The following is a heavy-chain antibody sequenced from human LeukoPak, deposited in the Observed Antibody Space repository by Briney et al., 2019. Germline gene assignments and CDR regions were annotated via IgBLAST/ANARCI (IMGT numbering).Heavy chain of an antibody. CDR1: GFTFDDYG. CDR3: AKIGVVATISDY. J-gene: IGHJ4*02. CDR2: INWNGGST. Sequence: GGSLRLSCAASGFTFDDYGMSWVRQAPGKGLEWVSGINWNGGSTGYADSVKGRFTISRDNAKNSLYLQMNSLRAEGTAVYYCAKIGVVATISDYWGQGTLVTVSS. V-gene: IGHV3-20*04. D-gene: IGHD5-12*01.